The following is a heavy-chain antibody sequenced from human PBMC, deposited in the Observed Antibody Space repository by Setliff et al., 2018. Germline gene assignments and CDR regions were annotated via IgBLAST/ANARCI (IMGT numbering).Heavy chain of an antibody. CDR3: ARASRFATIVGKGDYYMDV. V-gene: IGHV7-4-1*02. Sequence: ASVKVSCKASGYSFSTYAMSWIRQAPGQGLEWMGWINTNTGNPSYAQGFTGRFVFSLDTSVSTAYLQFSSLKPEDTAMYYCARASRFATIVGKGDYYMDVWGKGTPVTVSS. D-gene: IGHD3-16*02. CDR1: GYSFSTYA. CDR2: INTNTGNP. J-gene: IGHJ6*03.